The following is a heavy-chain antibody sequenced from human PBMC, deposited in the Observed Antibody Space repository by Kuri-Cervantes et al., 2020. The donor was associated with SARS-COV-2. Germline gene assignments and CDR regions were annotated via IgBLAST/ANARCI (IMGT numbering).Heavy chain of an antibody. V-gene: IGHV4-30-2*01. Sequence: SQTLSLTCAVSGGSISSGGYSWSWIRQPPGKGLEWIGYIYHSGSTYYNPSLKSRVTISVDRSKNQFSLKLSSVTAADTAVYYCATSQNLEWSPSGVFWYFDLWGRGTLVTVSS. D-gene: IGHD3-3*01. CDR2: IYHSGST. J-gene: IGHJ2*01. CDR1: GGSISSGGYS. CDR3: ATSQNLEWSPSGVFWYFDL.